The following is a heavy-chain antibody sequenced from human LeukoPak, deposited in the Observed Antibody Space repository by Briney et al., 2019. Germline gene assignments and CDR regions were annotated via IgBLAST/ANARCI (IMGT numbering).Heavy chain of an antibody. J-gene: IGHJ4*02. CDR3: AKGSYYDSSGSFYFDY. CDR1: GLTFSSHA. D-gene: IGHD3-22*01. CDR2: ISGSGDNT. V-gene: IGHV3-23*01. Sequence: PGGSLRLSCAASGLTFSSHAMHWVRQAPGKGLEWVSGISGSGDNTYYADSVKGRFTISRDNSKNTLYVQVNSLGTEDTAAYYCAKGSYYDSSGSFYFDYWGQGTLVTVSS.